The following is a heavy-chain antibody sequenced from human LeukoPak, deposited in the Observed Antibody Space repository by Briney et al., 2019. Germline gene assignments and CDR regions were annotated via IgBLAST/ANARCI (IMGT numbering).Heavy chain of an antibody. CDR1: GGSLSDYY. V-gene: IGHV4-34*01. J-gene: IGHJ4*02. CDR3: SKGVTKPDPVVEVPAAIRIAQAFDD. Sequence: PSETLSLTCAVYGGSLSDYYWNWIGQPPGKGLEWIGEISHSGSTSYNASLKSRVTMSVDTSKNQFSLKLTSVTAADTAVYHCSKGVTKPDPVVEVPAAIRIAQAFDDWGQGTLVTVSS. D-gene: IGHD2-2*01. CDR2: ISHSGST.